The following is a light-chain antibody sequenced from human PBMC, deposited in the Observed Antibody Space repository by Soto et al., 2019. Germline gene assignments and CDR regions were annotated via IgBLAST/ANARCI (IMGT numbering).Light chain of an antibody. CDR1: SGDVGSFNL. CDR2: EGT. V-gene: IGLV2-23*01. Sequence: QSALTQPASVTGSPGQSITISCTLTSGDVGSFNLVSWYQQHPGKAPKFMIYEGTKRPSGVSYRFSGSKSGNTASLTISELQAEDEADYYCCSYTTTNTLVFGGGTKVTVL. CDR3: CSYTTTNTLV. J-gene: IGLJ3*02.